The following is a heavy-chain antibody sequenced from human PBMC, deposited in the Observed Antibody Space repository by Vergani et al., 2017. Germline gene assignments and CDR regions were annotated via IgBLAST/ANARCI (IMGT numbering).Heavy chain of an antibody. J-gene: IGHJ6*02. CDR2: IYYSGST. V-gene: IGHV4-39*07. CDR3: ARTMVRGVMNYYGMDV. Sequence: QLQLQESGPGLVKPSETLSLTCTVSGGSISSSSYYWGWIRQPPGKGLEWIGSIYYSGSTYYNPSLESRVTISVDTSKNQFSLKLSSVTAADTAVYYCARTMVRGVMNYYGMDVWGQGTTVTVSS. CDR1: GGSISSSSYY. D-gene: IGHD3-10*01.